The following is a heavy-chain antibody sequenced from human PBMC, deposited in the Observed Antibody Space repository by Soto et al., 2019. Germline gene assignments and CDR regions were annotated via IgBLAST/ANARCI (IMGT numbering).Heavy chain of an antibody. Sequence: ASVKVSCKASGFTFTNSAVQWVRQDRGQRLEWIGWIVVGSGNTIYAQKFQQRVTITRDMSTSTAYMELSSLRSEDTAVYYCAAIAVAGRSYYYGMDVWGQGTTFTVSS. D-gene: IGHD6-19*01. J-gene: IGHJ6*02. CDR3: AAIAVAGRSYYYGMDV. CDR1: GFTFTNSA. V-gene: IGHV1-58*01. CDR2: IVVGSGNT.